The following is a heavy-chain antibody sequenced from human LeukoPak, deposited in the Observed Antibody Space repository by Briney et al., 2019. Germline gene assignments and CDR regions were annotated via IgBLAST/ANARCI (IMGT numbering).Heavy chain of an antibody. CDR3: ARDLTAAGKGAWFDP. CDR2: IYYSGST. D-gene: IGHD6-13*01. V-gene: IGHV4-39*02. Sequence: PSETLSLTCTVSGGSISSSGYYWGWIRQPPGKGLGWIGCIYYSGSTYYNPSLKSRVTISVDTSKNQFSLKLSSVAAADTAVYYCARDLTAAGKGAWFDPWGQGTLVTVSS. J-gene: IGHJ5*02. CDR1: GGSISSSGYY.